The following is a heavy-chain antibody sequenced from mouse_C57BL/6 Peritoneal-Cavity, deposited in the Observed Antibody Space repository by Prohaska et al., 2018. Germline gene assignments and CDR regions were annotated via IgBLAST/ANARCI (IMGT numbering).Heavy chain of an antibody. CDR2: INTYSEVT. Sequence: QIQLVQSGPELKKPGETVKISCKASGYTFTTYGMSWVKQAPGKGLKWMGWINTYSEVTTYTDDFKGRFAFSLETSASTAELQINNLKNEDTDTYFCAREFITTVVRFDYWGQGTTLTVSS. CDR3: AREFITTVVRFDY. CDR1: GYTFTTYG. J-gene: IGHJ2*01. V-gene: IGHV9-3*01. D-gene: IGHD1-1*01.